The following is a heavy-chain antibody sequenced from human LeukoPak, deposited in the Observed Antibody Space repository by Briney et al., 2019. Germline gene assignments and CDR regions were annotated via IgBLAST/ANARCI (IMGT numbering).Heavy chain of an antibody. CDR3: AREHYDILTGYYKGFDY. V-gene: IGHV1-69*05. CDR1: GGTFSSYA. D-gene: IGHD3-9*01. Sequence: ASVKVSCKASGGTFSSYAISWVRQAPGQGLEWMGRIIPIFGTANYAQKFQGRVTITTDESTSTAYMELSSLRSEDTAVYYCAREHYDILTGYYKGFDYWGQGTLVTVSS. J-gene: IGHJ4*02. CDR2: IIPIFGTA.